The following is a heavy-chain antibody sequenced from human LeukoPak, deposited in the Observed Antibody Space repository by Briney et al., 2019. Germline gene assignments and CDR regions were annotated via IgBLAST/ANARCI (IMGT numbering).Heavy chain of an antibody. CDR3: AKDWGYGDYGGYYFDY. J-gene: IGHJ4*02. V-gene: IGHV3-30*18. D-gene: IGHD4-17*01. Sequence: GRSLRLSCAASGFTFSSYGMHWVRQAPGKGLEWVAVISYDGSNKYYADSVKGRFTISRDNSKNTLYLQMNSPRAEDTAVYYCAKDWGYGDYGGYYFDYWGQGTLVTVSS. CDR2: ISYDGSNK. CDR1: GFTFSSYG.